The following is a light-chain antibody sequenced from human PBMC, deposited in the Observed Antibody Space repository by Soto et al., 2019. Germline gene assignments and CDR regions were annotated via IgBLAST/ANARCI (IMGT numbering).Light chain of an antibody. CDR1: SSDVGGYNY. J-gene: IGLJ1*01. CDR2: DVT. Sequence: QSALTQPASVSGSPGQSITISCSGTSSDVGGYNYVSWYQQNPGTAPTLLIYDVTNRPSGVSHRFSGSKSGNTASLTISGIQAGDEADYYCSSYRSSRTYVFGTGTKLTVL. V-gene: IGLV2-14*01. CDR3: SSYRSSRTYV.